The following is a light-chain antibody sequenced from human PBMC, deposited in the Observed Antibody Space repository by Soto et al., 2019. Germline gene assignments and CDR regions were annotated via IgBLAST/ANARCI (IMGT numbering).Light chain of an antibody. V-gene: IGKV3-20*01. Sequence: EIVLTQSPGTLSLSPGERATLSCRASQSVSSSYLAWYQQKPGQASRLLIYGASSRASGIPDRFSGSGSGTDFTLTISRLEPEDFAVDYCQQYGSSPPFTFGQGTRLEIK. CDR2: GAS. CDR3: QQYGSSPPFT. J-gene: IGKJ5*01. CDR1: QSVSSSY.